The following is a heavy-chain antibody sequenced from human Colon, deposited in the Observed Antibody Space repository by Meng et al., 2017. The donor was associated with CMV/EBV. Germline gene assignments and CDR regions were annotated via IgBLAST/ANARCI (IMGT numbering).Heavy chain of an antibody. J-gene: IGHJ4*02. CDR1: KGTFTSYP. Sequence: QVQLEQVGAEVKKPGSSVKVSCKASKGTFTSYPISWVRQGPGQGFEWVGGIITISGTTDYAQKFQDRVTITADESTSTAYMKLSNLRSEDTAIYYCARVICGGDCYLDYWGRGTLVTVSS. CDR3: ARVICGGDCYLDY. D-gene: IGHD2-21*02. CDR2: IITISGTT. V-gene: IGHV1-69*12.